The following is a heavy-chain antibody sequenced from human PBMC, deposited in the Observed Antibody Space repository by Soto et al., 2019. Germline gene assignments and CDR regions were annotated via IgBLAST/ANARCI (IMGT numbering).Heavy chain of an antibody. J-gene: IGHJ4*02. CDR2: IWYDGSNK. CDR1: GFTFSSYR. Sequence: QVQLVESGGGVVQPGRSLRLSCAASGFTFSSYRMHWVRQAPGKGLEWVAVIWYDGSNKYYADSVKGRFTISRDNSKNTLYLQMNSLRAEDTAVYYCARGLHRWLQSDWGQGTLVTVSS. V-gene: IGHV3-33*01. CDR3: ARGLHRWLQSD. D-gene: IGHD5-12*01.